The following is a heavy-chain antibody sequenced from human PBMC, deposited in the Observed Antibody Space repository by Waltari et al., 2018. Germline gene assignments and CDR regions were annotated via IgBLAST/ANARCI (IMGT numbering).Heavy chain of an antibody. J-gene: IGHJ2*01. D-gene: IGHD2-21*01. CDR2: ISSSSSYI. V-gene: IGHV3-21*01. Sequence: EVQLVESGGGLVKPGGSLRLSCAASGFTFSSYSMNWVRQAPGKGLEWVSSISSSSSYIYYADSVKGRFTSSRDNAKNSLYLQMNSLRAEDTAVYYCARDRCGGDCSPYWYFDLWGRGTLVTVSS. CDR1: GFTFSSYS. CDR3: ARDRCGGDCSPYWYFDL.